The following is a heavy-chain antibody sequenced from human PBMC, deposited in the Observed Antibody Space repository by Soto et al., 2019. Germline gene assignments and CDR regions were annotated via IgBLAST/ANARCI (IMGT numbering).Heavy chain of an antibody. Sequence: SLRLSCAASGFTFDDYAMHWVRQAPGKGLEWVSGISWNSGSIGYADSVKGRFTISRDNAKNSLYLQLNSLRPEDTALYYCARDREYTFWNGYYDYWGQGTLVTVSS. D-gene: IGHD3-3*01. CDR2: ISWNSGSI. CDR1: GFTFDDYA. CDR3: ARDREYTFWNGYYDY. J-gene: IGHJ4*02. V-gene: IGHV3-9*01.